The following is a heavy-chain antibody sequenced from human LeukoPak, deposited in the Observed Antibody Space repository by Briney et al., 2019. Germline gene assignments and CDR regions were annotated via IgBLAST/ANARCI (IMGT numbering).Heavy chain of an antibody. Sequence: GGSLRLSCAASGFTLSSYSMNWVRQAPGKGLEWVSSISSSSSYIYYADSVKGRFTISRDNAKNSLYLQMNSLRAEDTAVYYCARDYGKSGRIDSSFGYWGQGSLVTVSS. CDR1: GFTLSSYS. CDR2: ISSSSSYI. J-gene: IGHJ4*02. CDR3: ARDYGKSGRIDSSFGY. D-gene: IGHD6-13*01. V-gene: IGHV3-21*01.